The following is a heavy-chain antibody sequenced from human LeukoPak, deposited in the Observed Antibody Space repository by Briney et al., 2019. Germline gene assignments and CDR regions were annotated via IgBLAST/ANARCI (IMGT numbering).Heavy chain of an antibody. V-gene: IGHV1-8*01. Sequence: VASVKVSCKASGYTFTSYDINWVRQATGQGLEWMGWMSPNSGNTDYAQKFQGRVTMTRNTSISTAYMELSRLRSVDTAVYYCARQYSSSSRYFQHWGQGTLVTVSS. CDR3: ARQYSSSSRYFQH. CDR2: MSPNSGNT. D-gene: IGHD6-6*01. CDR1: GYTFTSYD. J-gene: IGHJ1*01.